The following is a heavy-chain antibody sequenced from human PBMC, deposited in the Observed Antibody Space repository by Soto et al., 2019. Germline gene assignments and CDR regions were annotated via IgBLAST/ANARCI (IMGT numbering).Heavy chain of an antibody. D-gene: IGHD3-22*01. J-gene: IGHJ5*02. V-gene: IGHV3-30*03. CDR2: ISYDGSNK. CDR3: ASHRHYYYDSSGWNNWFDP. Sequence: GGSLRLSCAASGFTFSSYGMHWVRQAPGKGLEWVAVISYDGSNKYYADSVKGRFTISRDNSKNTLYLQMNSLRAEDTAVYYCASHRHYYYDSSGWNNWFDPWGQGTLVTVSS. CDR1: GFTFSSYG.